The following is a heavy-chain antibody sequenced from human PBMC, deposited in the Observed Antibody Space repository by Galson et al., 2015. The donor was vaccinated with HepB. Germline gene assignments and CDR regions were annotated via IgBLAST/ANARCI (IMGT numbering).Heavy chain of an antibody. Sequence: SVKVSCKASGGTFSSYAISWVRQAPGQGLEWMGGIIPIFGTANYAQKFQGRATITADESTSTAYMELSSLRSEDTAVYYCARVSDCSGGSCYWYFDLWGRGTLVTVSS. CDR1: GGTFSSYA. D-gene: IGHD2-15*01. CDR3: ARVSDCSGGSCYWYFDL. CDR2: IIPIFGTA. V-gene: IGHV1-69*13. J-gene: IGHJ2*01.